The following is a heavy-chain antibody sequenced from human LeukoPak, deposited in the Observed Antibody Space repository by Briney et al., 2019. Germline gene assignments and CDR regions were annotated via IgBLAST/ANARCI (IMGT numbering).Heavy chain of an antibody. D-gene: IGHD2-2*01. V-gene: IGHV1-2*05. CDR3: ERVVVELGSFLSTRGWFDP. Sequence: ASVKVSCKGSGYTFTGYYMQWVRQTPGQGVEWMGRINTKSGGTNYVQKFQGRDTITRETAISTDYMEMRRLRYDETEVYYCERVVVELGSFLSTRGWFDPWGQGTLVTVSS. J-gene: IGHJ5*02. CDR2: INTKSGGT. CDR1: GYTFTGYY.